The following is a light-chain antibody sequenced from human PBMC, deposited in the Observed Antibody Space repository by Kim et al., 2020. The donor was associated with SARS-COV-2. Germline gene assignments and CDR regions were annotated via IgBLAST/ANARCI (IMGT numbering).Light chain of an antibody. CDR3: QQYSTYPYT. CDR1: QSISRW. Sequence: ASVGDSVTMTCRASQSISRWLAWFQQKAGKAPTLVIYEASRLQSGAPTTFSGSGSGTEFTLTIRSLQPGDFATYYCQQYSTYPYTFGQGTKLEI. V-gene: IGKV1-5*03. CDR2: EAS. J-gene: IGKJ2*01.